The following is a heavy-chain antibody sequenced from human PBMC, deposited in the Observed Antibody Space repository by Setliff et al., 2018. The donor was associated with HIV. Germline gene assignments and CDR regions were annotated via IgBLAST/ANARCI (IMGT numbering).Heavy chain of an antibody. J-gene: IGHJ6*03. CDR2: IYYSGST. CDR3: ARGRKRDGYNFYYYYMDV. Sequence: SETLSLTCTVSGGAISSYDWSWIRQPPGKGLEWIGYIYYSGSTNYNPSLKSRVTISVDTSKNQFSPKLSSGTAAATAVYYCARGRKRDGYNFYYYYMDVWDKGTTVTVSS. D-gene: IGHD5-12*01. V-gene: IGHV4-59*12. CDR1: GGAISSYD.